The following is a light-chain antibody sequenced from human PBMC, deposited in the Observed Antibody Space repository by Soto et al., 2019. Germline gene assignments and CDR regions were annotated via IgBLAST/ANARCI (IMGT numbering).Light chain of an antibody. Sequence: EVVLTQSPGTLSLSPGDRATLSCRASESITNNYLAWYQHKPGQAPRLLIYGASSRATGIPDRFSGSGSGTDFTLTISRLEPEDFAVYHCHQYGSSVITFDQGTRLDIK. J-gene: IGKJ5*01. CDR3: HQYGSSVIT. V-gene: IGKV3-20*01. CDR1: ESITNNY. CDR2: GAS.